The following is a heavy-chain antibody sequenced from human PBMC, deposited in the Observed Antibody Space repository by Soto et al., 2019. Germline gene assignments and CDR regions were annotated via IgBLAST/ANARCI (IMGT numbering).Heavy chain of an antibody. D-gene: IGHD2-2*01. Sequence: GGSLRLSCAASGFTFSSYAMHWVRQAPGKGLEWVAVISYDGSNKYYADSVKGRFTISRDNSKNTLYLQMNSLRAEDTAVYYCARGPSSLARFDYWGQGTLVTVS. CDR3: ARGPSSLARFDY. V-gene: IGHV3-30-3*01. CDR2: ISYDGSNK. J-gene: IGHJ4*02. CDR1: GFTFSSYA.